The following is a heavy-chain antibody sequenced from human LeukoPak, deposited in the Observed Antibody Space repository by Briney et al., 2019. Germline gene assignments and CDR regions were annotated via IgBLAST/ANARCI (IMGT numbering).Heavy chain of an antibody. J-gene: IGHJ5*02. CDR1: GGSITSSSYY. CDR2: VYYSGST. Sequence: SETLSLTCTVSGGSITSSSYYWGWIRQPPGKGLEWIGSVYYSGSTYYNPSLKSRVTVSVDTSKNQFSLKLTSVTAADTAVYYCVRGPYGSGISNWFDPWGQGTLVIVSS. CDR3: VRGPYGSGISNWFDP. V-gene: IGHV4-39*07. D-gene: IGHD3-10*01.